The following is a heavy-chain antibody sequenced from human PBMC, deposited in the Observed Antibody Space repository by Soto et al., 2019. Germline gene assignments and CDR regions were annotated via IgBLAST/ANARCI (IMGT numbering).Heavy chain of an antibody. V-gene: IGHV4-34*01. J-gene: IGHJ2*01. CDR2: INDRGSI. Sequence: QVQLQQWGAGPLRPLETLSLTCGVSGGSFSGYYWAWIRQSTGQGLEWIGEINDRGSINYNPSLKSRDSISVDTSKNHYSLNLRSVTAADTAVYYCARESHDSLTGPPWVWYFDLWGRGTLVTVSS. D-gene: IGHD3-9*01. CDR1: GGSFSGYY. CDR3: ARESHDSLTGPPWVWYFDL.